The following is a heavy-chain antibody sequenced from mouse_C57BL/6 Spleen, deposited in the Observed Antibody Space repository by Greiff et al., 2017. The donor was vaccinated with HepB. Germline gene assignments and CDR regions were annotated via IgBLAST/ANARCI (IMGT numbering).Heavy chain of an antibody. D-gene: IGHD1-1*01. CDR2: IDPETGGT. CDR3: TRGSYGYFDV. CDR1: GYTFTDYE. J-gene: IGHJ1*03. V-gene: IGHV1-15*01. Sequence: VQLKESGAELVRPGASVTLSCKASGYTFTDYEMHWVKQTPVHGLEWIGAIDPETGGTAYNQKFKGKAILTADKSSSTAYMELRSLTSEDSAVYYCTRGSYGYFDVWGTGTTVTVSS.